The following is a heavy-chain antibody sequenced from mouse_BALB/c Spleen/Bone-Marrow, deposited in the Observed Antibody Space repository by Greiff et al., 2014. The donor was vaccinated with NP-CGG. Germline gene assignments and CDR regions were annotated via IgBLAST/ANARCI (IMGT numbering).Heavy chain of an antibody. D-gene: IGHD1-1*01. V-gene: IGHV2-9*02. CDR2: IWAGGST. J-gene: IGHJ4*01. Sequence: VKLQESGPGLVAPSQSLSITCTVSGFSLTSYGVYWARQPPGEGLEWLGVIWAGGSTNYNSALMSRLSISKDTANSQVFLKMNSLQTDDTAMYYCARVYGSSYDPYYYAMDDWGQGTSVTVSS. CDR1: GFSLTSYG. CDR3: ARVYGSSYDPYYYAMDD.